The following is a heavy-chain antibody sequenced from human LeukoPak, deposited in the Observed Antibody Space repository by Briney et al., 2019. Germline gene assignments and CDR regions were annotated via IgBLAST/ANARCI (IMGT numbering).Heavy chain of an antibody. CDR1: GYTFTSYA. Sequence: ASVKVSCKASGYTFTSYAMHWVRQAPGQRLEWMGWIDAGNGNTKYSQKFQGRVTITRDTSASTAYMELSSLRSEDTAVYYCARVVLLWFGELYAFDIWGQGTMVTVSS. CDR2: IDAGNGNT. CDR3: ARVVLLWFGELYAFDI. V-gene: IGHV1-3*01. D-gene: IGHD3-10*01. J-gene: IGHJ3*02.